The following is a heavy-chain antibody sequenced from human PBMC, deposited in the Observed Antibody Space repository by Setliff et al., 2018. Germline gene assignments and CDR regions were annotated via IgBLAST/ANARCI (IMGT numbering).Heavy chain of an antibody. CDR3: ARLGTTIPTSGTWTYYYYYYMDV. J-gene: IGHJ6*03. D-gene: IGHD2-21*01. CDR1: GGSISSYY. V-gene: IGHV4-59*08. CDR2: MYYSGST. Sequence: SETLSLTCTVSGGSISSYYWSWIRQPPGKGLEWIGYMYYSGSTNYNPSFKSRVTISVDTSKNWFSLKVSSVTAADTAVYYCARLGTTIPTSGTWTYYYYYYMDVWGKGTTVTVSS.